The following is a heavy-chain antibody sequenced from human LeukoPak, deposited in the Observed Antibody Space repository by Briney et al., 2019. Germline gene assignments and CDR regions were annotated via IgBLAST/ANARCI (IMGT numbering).Heavy chain of an antibody. CDR1: GGTFSSYS. J-gene: IGHJ6*02. D-gene: IGHD2-8*01. Sequence: SVKVSCKASGGTFSSYSIGWVRQAPGQGLEWMGRIIPILGIANYAQKFQGRVTITADKSTSTAYMELSSLRSEDTAVYYCARDILLYPQPPTNPLYDMDVWGQGTTVTVSS. V-gene: IGHV1-69*04. CDR2: IIPILGIA. CDR3: ARDILLYPQPPTNPLYDMDV.